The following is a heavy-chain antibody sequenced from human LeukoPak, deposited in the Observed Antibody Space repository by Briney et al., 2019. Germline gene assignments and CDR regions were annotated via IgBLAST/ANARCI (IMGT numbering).Heavy chain of an antibody. V-gene: IGHV3-11*01. CDR2: ISSSGSTI. CDR1: GFTFSDYY. J-gene: IGHJ6*03. CDR3: ATQGQQLAYYMDV. Sequence: PGGSLRLSCAAPGFTFSDYYMSWIRQAPGKGLEWVSYISSSGSTIYYAASVKGRFTISRDNAKNSLYLQMNSLRAEDTAVYYSATQGQQLAYYMDVWGKGTTVTVSS. D-gene: IGHD6-13*01.